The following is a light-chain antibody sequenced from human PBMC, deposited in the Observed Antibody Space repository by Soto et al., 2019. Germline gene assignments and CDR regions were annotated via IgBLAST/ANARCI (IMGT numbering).Light chain of an antibody. CDR1: QSVSSSY. V-gene: IGKV3-20*01. CDR2: GAS. CDR3: QQYGSSSWT. Sequence: EIVLTQSPGTLSLSPGERATLSCRASQSVSSSYLAWYQQKPGQAPRLLIYGASSRATGIPDRFSGSGSETDFTPTISRLEPEDFAVYYCQQYGSSSWTFGQGTKVEIK. J-gene: IGKJ1*01.